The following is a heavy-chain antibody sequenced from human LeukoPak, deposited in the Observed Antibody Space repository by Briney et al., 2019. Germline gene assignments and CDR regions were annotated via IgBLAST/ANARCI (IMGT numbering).Heavy chain of an antibody. J-gene: IGHJ6*03. D-gene: IGHD2-2*01. CDR3: ASVGYCSSTSCYYYYYYMDV. CDR1: GYTFTGYY. CDR2: INPNGGGT. Sequence: ASVRVSCKASGYTFTGYYMHWVRQAPGQGLEWMGWINPNGGGTNYAQKFQGRVTMTRDTSISTAYMELSRLRSDDTAVYYCASVGYCSSTSCYYYYYYMDVWGRGTTVTVSS. V-gene: IGHV1-2*02.